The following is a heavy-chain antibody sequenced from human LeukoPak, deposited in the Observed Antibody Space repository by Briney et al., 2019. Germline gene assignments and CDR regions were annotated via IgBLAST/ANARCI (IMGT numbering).Heavy chain of an antibody. CDR3: ARARGRWHLLLLDF. V-gene: IGHV3-30*04. J-gene: IGHJ4*02. CDR1: GFSFSNFA. CDR2: ISHDGGTK. Sequence: HPGGTLRLSCAASGFSFSNFAIHWVRQAPGKGLEWLAVISHDGGTKHYADSVKGRFTLSRDNSNNSLSLQMNSLSAEDTAVYYCARARGRWHLLLLDFWGQGTLVTVSS. D-gene: IGHD1-26*01.